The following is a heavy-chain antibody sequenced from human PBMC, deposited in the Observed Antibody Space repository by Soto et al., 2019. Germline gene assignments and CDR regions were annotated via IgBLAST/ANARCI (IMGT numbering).Heavy chain of an antibody. J-gene: IGHJ4*02. CDR1: GFTFSSYS. CDR3: ARELMGATDY. V-gene: IGHV3-21*01. D-gene: IGHD1-26*01. Sequence: GGSLRLSCAASGFTFSSYSMNWVRQAPGKGLEWVSSISSSSSYIYYADSVKGRFTISRDNEKNSLYLQMNSLRAEDTAVYYCARELMGATDYWGQGGLVTVSS. CDR2: ISSSSSYI.